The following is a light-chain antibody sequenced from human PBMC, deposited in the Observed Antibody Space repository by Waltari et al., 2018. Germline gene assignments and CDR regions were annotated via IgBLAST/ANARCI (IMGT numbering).Light chain of an antibody. V-gene: IGLV2-23*01. CDR2: EGS. CDR3: CSYAGSSSLLV. Sequence: QSALTQPASVSGSPGQSITISCTGTSSDVGSYNLVSWYQQHPGKAPKLTIYEGSKRPSGVSNRFSGSKSGNTASLTISGLQAEDEADYYCCSYAGSSSLLVFGGGTKLTVL. CDR1: SSDVGSYNL. J-gene: IGLJ2*01.